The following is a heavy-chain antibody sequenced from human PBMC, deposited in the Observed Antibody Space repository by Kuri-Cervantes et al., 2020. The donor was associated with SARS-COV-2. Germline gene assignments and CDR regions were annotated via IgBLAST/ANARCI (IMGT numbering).Heavy chain of an antibody. J-gene: IGHJ4*02. CDR3: ARETFLTRGPMPAPLLDY. CDR2: MNPDTGNS. Sequence: ASVKVSCKASGYTFSTYDINWVRQASGQGLEWMGWMNPDTGNSGYAQNFRGRVTMTTDTSTSTAYMELRSLRSDDTAVYYCARETFLTRGPMPAPLLDYWGQGTLVTVSS. V-gene: IGHV1-8*02. D-gene: IGHD3-9*01. CDR1: GYTFSTYD.